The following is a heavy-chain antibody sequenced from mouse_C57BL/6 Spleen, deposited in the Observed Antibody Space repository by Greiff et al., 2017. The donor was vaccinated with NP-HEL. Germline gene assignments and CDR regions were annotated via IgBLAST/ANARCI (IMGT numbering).Heavy chain of an antibody. CDR1: GYTFTSYW. CDR2: IDPSDSYT. Sequence: VQLQQPGAELVKPGASVKLSCKASGYTFTSYWMQWVKQRPGQGLEWIGEIDPSDSYTNYNQKFKGKATLTVDTSSSTAYMQLSSLTSEDSAVYYCARYSSGYEVYYAMDYWGQGTSVTVSS. V-gene: IGHV1-50*01. CDR3: ARYSSGYEVYYAMDY. D-gene: IGHD3-2*02. J-gene: IGHJ4*01.